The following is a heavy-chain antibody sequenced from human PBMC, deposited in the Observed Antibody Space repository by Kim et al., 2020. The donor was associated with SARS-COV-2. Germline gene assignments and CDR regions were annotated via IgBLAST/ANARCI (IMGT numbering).Heavy chain of an antibody. Sequence: ASVKVSCKASGYTFTNYRVHWVRQAPGQRFEWMGRITPGGDTKYSQKFQDRVTISSDTSASTTSLEVSSLGSEDTAIYYCAKGAETSIPGAFDYWGQGVLFTVSS. CDR3: AKGAETSIPGAFDY. CDR2: ITPGGDT. D-gene: IGHD2-21*01. CDR1: GYTFTNYR. J-gene: IGHJ4*02. V-gene: IGHV1-3*01.